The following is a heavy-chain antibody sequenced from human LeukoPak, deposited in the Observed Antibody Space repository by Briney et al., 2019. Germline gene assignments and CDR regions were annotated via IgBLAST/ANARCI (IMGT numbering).Heavy chain of an antibody. CDR2: IFPGDSDT. Sequence: KSGESLKISCKGSEYSFATYWIGWVRQMPGQGLEWMGVIFPGDSDTIYSPSFQGQVTISADKSISTAYLQWSSLKASDTAIYYCASEYCSGGNCYFDYWGQGTLVTVSS. CDR1: EYSFATYW. CDR3: ASEYCSGGNCYFDY. D-gene: IGHD2-15*01. V-gene: IGHV5-51*01. J-gene: IGHJ4*02.